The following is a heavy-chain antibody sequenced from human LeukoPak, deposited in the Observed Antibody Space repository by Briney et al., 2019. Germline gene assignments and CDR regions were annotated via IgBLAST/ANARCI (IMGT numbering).Heavy chain of an antibody. CDR2: IKQDGSEK. J-gene: IGHJ4*02. CDR1: GFTFSSYW. Sequence: GGSLRLSCAASGFTFSSYWMSWGRQAPGKGLEWVANIKQDGSEKYYVDSVKGRFTISRDSAKNSLYLQMNSLRAADTAVYYCARVVPAYFDYWGQGTLVTVSS. CDR3: ARVVPAYFDY. D-gene: IGHD2-2*01. V-gene: IGHV3-7*01.